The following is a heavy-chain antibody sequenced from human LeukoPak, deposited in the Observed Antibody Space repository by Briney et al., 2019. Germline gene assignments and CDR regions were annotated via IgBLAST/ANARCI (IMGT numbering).Heavy chain of an antibody. J-gene: IGHJ6*02. Sequence: GGSLRLSCAASGFTFSSYSMNWVRQAPGKGLEWVSSISSSSSYIYYADSVKGRFTISRDNAKNSLYLQMNSLRAEDTAVYYCARDGPGGAGFPMMGYYYGMDVWGQGTTVTVSS. D-gene: IGHD3-22*01. CDR3: ARDGPGGAGFPMMGYYYGMDV. V-gene: IGHV3-21*01. CDR2: ISSSSSYI. CDR1: GFTFSSYS.